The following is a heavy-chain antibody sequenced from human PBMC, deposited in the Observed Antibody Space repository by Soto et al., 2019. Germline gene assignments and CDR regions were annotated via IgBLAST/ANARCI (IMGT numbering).Heavy chain of an antibody. CDR2: ISYDGSNK. D-gene: IGHD6-13*01. V-gene: IGHV3-30*18. Sequence: PGGSLRLSCAASGFTFSSYGMHWVRQAPGKGLEWVAVISYDGSNKYYADSVKGRFTISRDNSKNTLYLQMNSLRAEDTAVYYCAKNLRIAAAGPLDYWGQGTLVTVSS. CDR3: AKNLRIAAAGPLDY. J-gene: IGHJ4*02. CDR1: GFTFSSYG.